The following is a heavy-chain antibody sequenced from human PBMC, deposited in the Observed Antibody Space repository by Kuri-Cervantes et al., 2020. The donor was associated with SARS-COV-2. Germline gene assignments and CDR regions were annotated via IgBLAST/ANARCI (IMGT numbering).Heavy chain of an antibody. V-gene: IGHV3-13*05. CDR1: GFTFSSYD. Sequence: GESLKISCAASGFTFSSYDMHWVRQATGKGLEWVSAIGTAGDPYYPGSVKGQFTISRENAKNSLYLQMNSLRDEDTAVYYCAKDRVGVQDFWGQGTLVTVSS. CDR2: IGTAGDP. D-gene: IGHD2-21*01. CDR3: AKDRVGVQDF. J-gene: IGHJ4*02.